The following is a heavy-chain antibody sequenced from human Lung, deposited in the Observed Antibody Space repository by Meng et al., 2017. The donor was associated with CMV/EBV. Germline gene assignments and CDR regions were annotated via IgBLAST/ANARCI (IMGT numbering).Heavy chain of an antibody. J-gene: IGHJ6*02. CDR2: IYYSEST. V-gene: IGHV4-39*07. CDR3: ASESPEYQWLEDYYYGMDV. D-gene: IGHD6-19*01. Sequence: SETLSLXXTVSGGSISSSSYYWGWIRQPPGKGLEWIGSIYYSESTYYNPSLKSRVTISVDTSKNQFSLKLSSVTAADTAVYYCASESPEYQWLEDYYYGMDVWGQGTTVTVSS. CDR1: GGSISSSSYY.